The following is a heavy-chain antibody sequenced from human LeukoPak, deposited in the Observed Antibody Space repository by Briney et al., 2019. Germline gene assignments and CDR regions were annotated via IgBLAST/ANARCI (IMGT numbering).Heavy chain of an antibody. Sequence: ASVKVSCKASGYTFTSYAMNWVRQAPGQGLEWMGWINTNTGNPTYAQGFTGRFVFSLDTSVSTAYLQISSLKAEDTAVYYCARRAVRGVTPLYYFDYWGQGTLVTVSS. V-gene: IGHV7-4-1*02. J-gene: IGHJ4*02. CDR1: GYTFTSYA. CDR3: ARRAVRGVTPLYYFDY. CDR2: INTNTGNP. D-gene: IGHD3-10*01.